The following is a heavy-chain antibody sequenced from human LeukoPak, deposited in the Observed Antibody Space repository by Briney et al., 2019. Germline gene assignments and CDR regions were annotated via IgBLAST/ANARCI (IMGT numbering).Heavy chain of an antibody. V-gene: IGHV4-59*08. CDR3: ARSEQWYQFDY. CDR1: GGSISSYY. CDR2: IYYSGST. Sequence: SETLSLTCTVSGGSISSYYWSWIRQPPGKGLEWIGYIYYSGSTNYNPSLKSRDTISVDTSKNQFSLKLSSVTAADTAVYYCARSEQWYQFDYWGQGTLVTVSS. D-gene: IGHD6-19*01. J-gene: IGHJ4*02.